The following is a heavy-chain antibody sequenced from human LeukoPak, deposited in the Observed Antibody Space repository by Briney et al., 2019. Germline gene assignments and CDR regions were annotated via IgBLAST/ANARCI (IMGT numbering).Heavy chain of an antibody. CDR1: GGSISSYY. V-gene: IGHV4-59*12. CDR3: ARAGRWYFDL. Sequence: SETLSLTCTVSGGSISSYYWSWIRQPPGKGLEWIGEIYHSGSTNYNPSLKSRVTISVDKSKNQFSLKLSSVTAADTAVYYCARAGRWYFDLWGRGTLVTVSS. D-gene: IGHD2-15*01. CDR2: IYHSGST. J-gene: IGHJ2*01.